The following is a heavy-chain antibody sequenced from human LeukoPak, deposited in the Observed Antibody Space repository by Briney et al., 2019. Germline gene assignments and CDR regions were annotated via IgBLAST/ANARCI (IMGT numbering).Heavy chain of an antibody. CDR3: AKSDYGAPLEY. CDR2: ISGDGGGS. J-gene: IGHJ4*02. D-gene: IGHD4-17*01. V-gene: IGHV3-43*02. CDR1: GFTFDDYV. Sequence: GGSLRLSCAASGFTFDDYVMHWVRQTPGKGLEWVSFISGDGGGSYYADSVKGRFTISRDNSKNSLFLQMNSLRTEDTAFYYCAKSDYGAPLEYWGQGTLVTVSS.